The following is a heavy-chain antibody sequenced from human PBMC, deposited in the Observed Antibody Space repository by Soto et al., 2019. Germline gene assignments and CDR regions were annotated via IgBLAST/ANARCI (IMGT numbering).Heavy chain of an antibody. CDR3: ARGHQLSGSDGSVPFDY. CDR2: INHSGST. V-gene: IGHV4-34*01. D-gene: IGHD5-12*01. Sequence: QVQLQQWGAGLLKPSETLSLTCAVYGGSFSGYYWSWIRQPPGKGLEWIGEINHSGSTNYNPSLKSRVTISVDTSKNQFSLKLSSVTAADTAVYYCARGHQLSGSDGSVPFDYWGQGTLVTVSS. J-gene: IGHJ4*02. CDR1: GGSFSGYY.